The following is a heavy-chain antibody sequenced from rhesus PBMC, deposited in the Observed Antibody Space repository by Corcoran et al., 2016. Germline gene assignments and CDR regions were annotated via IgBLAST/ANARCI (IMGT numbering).Heavy chain of an antibody. V-gene: IGHV4-169*01. CDR1: GGSISSSY. D-gene: IGHD3-16*01. J-gene: IGHJ4*01. Sequence: QLQLQESGPGLVKPSETLSVTCAVSGGSISSSYWSWIRQAPGKGLEWIGYIDGSGSSTNDDPSLRSRVTISTDTSKNQFSLNLSVLTAADTAVYYCARSPPRSSFDYWGQGVLVTVSS. CDR3: ARSPPRSSFDY. CDR2: IDGSGSST.